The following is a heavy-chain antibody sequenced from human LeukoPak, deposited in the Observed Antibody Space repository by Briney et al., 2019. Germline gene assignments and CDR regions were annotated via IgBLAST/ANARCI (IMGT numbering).Heavy chain of an antibody. D-gene: IGHD3-10*01. CDR3: ARGGVXYYFDY. CDR2: IYTSGST. CDR1: GGSISSGSYY. J-gene: IGHJ4*01. Sequence: SQTLSLTCTVSGGSISSGSYYWSWIRQPAGKGLEWIGRIYTSGSTNYNPSLKSRVTVSVDTSKNQFSLKLSSVTAADTAVYYCARGGVXYYFDY. V-gene: IGHV4-61*02.